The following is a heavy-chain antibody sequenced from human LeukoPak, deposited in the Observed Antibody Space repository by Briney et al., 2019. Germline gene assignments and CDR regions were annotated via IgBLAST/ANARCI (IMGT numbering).Heavy chain of an antibody. CDR2: ISSSGSII. D-gene: IGHD3-10*01. V-gene: IGHV3-48*03. J-gene: IGHJ4*02. Sequence: QPGGSLRLSCAASGFTFSNYKMNWVRQAPGKGLEWVSYISSSGSIIYYSDSVKARFTISRDNAKNSLYLQMNSLRAEDTAVYYCARDFGYFWGQGTLVTVSS. CDR3: ARDFGYF. CDR1: GFTFSNYK.